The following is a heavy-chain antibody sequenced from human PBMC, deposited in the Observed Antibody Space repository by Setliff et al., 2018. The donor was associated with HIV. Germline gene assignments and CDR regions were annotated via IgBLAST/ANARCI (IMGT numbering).Heavy chain of an antibody. J-gene: IGHJ4*02. CDR3: ARDLRSSHGSPNYFDY. Sequence: GGSLRLSCAASGFTFSNYAVTWVRQAPGKGLGWVSSLSGSGDSTYYADSVKGRFTISRDNSKNTLYLQMNSLRAEDTAVYYCARDLRSSHGSPNYFDYWGRGALVTVSS. V-gene: IGHV3-23*01. CDR2: LSGSGDST. CDR1: GFTFSNYA. D-gene: IGHD2-15*01.